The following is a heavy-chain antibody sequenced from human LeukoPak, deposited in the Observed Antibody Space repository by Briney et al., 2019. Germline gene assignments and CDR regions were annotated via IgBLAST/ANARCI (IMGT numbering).Heavy chain of an antibody. CDR1: GFTFRNFW. CDR2: IKDDGSDK. CDR3: ATGRSCTTCYLPDY. J-gene: IGHJ4*02. V-gene: IGHV3-7*01. Sequence: GGSLRLSCGASGFTFRNFWMNWVRQAPGKGLEWVANIKDDGSDKYYVDSVKGRFTISKDNAKNSLFLQMNSLRVEDTAVYHCATGRSCTTCYLPDYWGQGTLVTVSS. D-gene: IGHD2-2*01.